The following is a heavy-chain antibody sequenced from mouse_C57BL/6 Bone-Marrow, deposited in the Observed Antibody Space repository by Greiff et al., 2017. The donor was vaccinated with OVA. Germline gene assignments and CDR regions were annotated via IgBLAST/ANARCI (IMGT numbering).Heavy chain of an antibody. V-gene: IGHV14-4*01. D-gene: IGHD4-1*01. CDR3: TTWLTGVDY. CDR1: GFNIKDDY. J-gene: IGHJ2*01. Sequence: VHVKQSGAELVRPGASVKLSCTASGFNIKDDYMHWVKQRPEQGLEWIGWIDPENGDTEYASKFQGKATITADTSSNTAYLQLSSLTSEDTAVYYCTTWLTGVDYWGQGTTRTVSS. CDR2: IDPENGDT.